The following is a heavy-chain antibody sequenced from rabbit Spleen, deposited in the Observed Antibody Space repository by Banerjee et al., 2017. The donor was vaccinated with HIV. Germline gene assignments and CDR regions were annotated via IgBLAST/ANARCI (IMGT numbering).Heavy chain of an antibody. J-gene: IGHJ6*01. CDR2: INAVTGKA. CDR3: ARDTSSSFSSYGMDL. D-gene: IGHD1-1*01. V-gene: IGHV1S45*01. CDR1: GFSFSNKAV. Sequence: QERLVESGGGLVKPEGSLKLSCSASGFSFSNKAVMCWVRQAPGKGLEWIACINAVTGKAVYASWAKGRFTFSKTSSTTVTLQMTSLTGADTATYFCARDTSSSFSSYGMDLWGPGTLVTVS.